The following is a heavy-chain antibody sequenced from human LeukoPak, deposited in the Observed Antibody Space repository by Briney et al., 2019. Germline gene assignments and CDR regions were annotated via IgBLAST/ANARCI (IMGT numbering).Heavy chain of an antibody. V-gene: IGHV1-18*01. CDR3: ARVPAATYDSSGFYFDY. CDR2: ISAYNGNT. CDR1: GYTFTSYG. J-gene: IGHJ4*02. D-gene: IGHD3-22*01. Sequence: GASVKVSCKASGYTFTSYGISWVRQAPGQGLEWMGWISAYNGNTNYAQKLQGRVTMTTDTSTSTAYMELRGLRSDDTAVYYCARVPAATYDSSGFYFDYWGQGTLVTVSS.